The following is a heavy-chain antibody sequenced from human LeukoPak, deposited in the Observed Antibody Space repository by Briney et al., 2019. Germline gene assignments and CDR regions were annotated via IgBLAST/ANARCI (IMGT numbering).Heavy chain of an antibody. V-gene: IGHV4-39*01. D-gene: IGHD5-18*01. Sequence: KASETLSLTCTVSGGSISSSSYYWGWIRQPPGKGLEWIGSIYYSGSTYYNPSLKSRVTISVDTSKNQFSLKLSSVTAADTAVYYCARQRCSYGTWHPYYYYYYMDVWGKGTTVTISS. CDR2: IYYSGST. CDR1: GGSISSSSYY. J-gene: IGHJ6*03. CDR3: ARQRCSYGTWHPYYYYYYMDV.